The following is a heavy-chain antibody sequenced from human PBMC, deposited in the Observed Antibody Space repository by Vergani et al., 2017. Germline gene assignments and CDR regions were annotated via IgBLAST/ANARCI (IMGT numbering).Heavy chain of an antibody. J-gene: IGHJ6*03. CDR2: IIPILGIA. CDR3: ARGPNPYDFWSGQTPFVNYYYYMDV. Sequence: QVQLVQSGAEVKKPGSSVKVSCKASGGTFSSYTISWVRQAPGQGLEWMGRIIPILGIANYAQKFQGRVTITADKSTSTVYMELSSLRSEDTAVYYCARGPNPYDFWSGQTPFVNYYYYMDVWGKGTTVTVSS. D-gene: IGHD3-3*01. V-gene: IGHV1-69*02. CDR1: GGTFSSYT.